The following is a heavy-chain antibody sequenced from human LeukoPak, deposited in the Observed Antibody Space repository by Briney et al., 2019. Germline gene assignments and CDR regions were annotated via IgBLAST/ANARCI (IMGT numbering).Heavy chain of an antibody. J-gene: IGHJ4*01. V-gene: IGHV4-34*01. CDR2: INHSGST. Sequence: SETLSLTCAVYGGSFSGYYWSWIRQPPGKGLEWIGEINHSGSTTYNPSLKSRVTISVDTSKNQFSLKLSSVTSADTAVYYFAGVKSHYCSGRFRLKYLDYLGQGNPVNVSS. CDR1: GGSFSGYY. D-gene: IGHD3-10*01. CDR3: AGVKSHYCSGRFRLKYLDY.